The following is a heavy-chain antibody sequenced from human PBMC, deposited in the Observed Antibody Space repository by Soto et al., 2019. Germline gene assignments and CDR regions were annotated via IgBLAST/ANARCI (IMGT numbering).Heavy chain of an antibody. Sequence: QITLKESGPTLVRPTQTLTLTCTFSGFSLSTTGVGVGWIRQPPGKALEWLALIYWDDDKRYSPSLKSRVTITNDTPKNEVIITMTSIDAVDTATYYCAQSLRDYGLGRELANDFDPWGQGTLVTVSS. CDR3: AQSLRDYGLGRELANDFDP. V-gene: IGHV2-5*02. D-gene: IGHD3-10*01. CDR2: IYWDDDK. CDR1: GFSLSTTGVG. J-gene: IGHJ5*02.